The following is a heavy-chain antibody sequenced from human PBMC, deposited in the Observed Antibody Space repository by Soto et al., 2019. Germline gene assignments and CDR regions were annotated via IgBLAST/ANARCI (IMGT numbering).Heavy chain of an antibody. CDR3: AKGSFVYYYYGMDV. Sequence: PGGSLRLSCAASGFTFSSYAMSWVRQAPGKGLEWVSAISGSGGSTYYADSVKGRFTISRDNSKNTLYLQMNSLRAEDTAVYYCAKGSFVYYYYGMDVWGQGTTVTVSS. V-gene: IGHV3-23*01. J-gene: IGHJ6*02. CDR2: ISGSGGST. CDR1: GFTFSSYA.